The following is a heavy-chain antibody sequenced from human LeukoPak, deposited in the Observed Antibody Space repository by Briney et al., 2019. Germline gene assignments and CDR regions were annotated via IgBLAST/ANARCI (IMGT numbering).Heavy chain of an antibody. CDR1: GGSISSSSYY. CDR2: IYYSGST. Sequence: SETLSLTCTVSGGSISSSSYYWGWIRQPPGKGLEWIGSIYYSGSTYYNPSPRSRVTISVDTSKNQFSLKLSSVTAADTAVYYCARDQSCSGGSCYHPFDYWGQGTLVTVSS. CDR3: ARDQSCSGGSCYHPFDY. V-gene: IGHV4-39*02. J-gene: IGHJ4*02. D-gene: IGHD2-15*01.